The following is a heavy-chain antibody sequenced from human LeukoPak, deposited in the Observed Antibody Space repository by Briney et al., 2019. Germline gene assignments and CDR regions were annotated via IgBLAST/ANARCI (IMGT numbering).Heavy chain of an antibody. Sequence: SGTLSLTCAVSGGSISSSNWWSWVRQPPGKGLEWIGEIYHSGSTNYNPSLKSRVTISVDKSKNQSSLKLSSVTAADTAVYYCARGIYSSGWPYYFDYWGQGTLVTVSS. CDR2: IYHSGST. D-gene: IGHD6-19*01. V-gene: IGHV4-4*02. J-gene: IGHJ4*02. CDR1: GGSISSSNW. CDR3: ARGIYSSGWPYYFDY.